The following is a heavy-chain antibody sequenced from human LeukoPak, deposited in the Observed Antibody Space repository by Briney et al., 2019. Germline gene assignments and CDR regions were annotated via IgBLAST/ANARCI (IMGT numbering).Heavy chain of an antibody. CDR1: GFTFDDYA. D-gene: IGHD2-15*01. V-gene: IGHV3-9*01. CDR3: ARDRWAGDKFDY. CDR2: ISWNSGSI. Sequence: GGSLRLSCAASGFTFDDYAMHWVRQAPGKGLEWVSGISWNSGSIGYADSVKGRFTISRDNTKNSLYLQMNSLRAEDTAVYYCARDRWAGDKFDYWGQGTLVTVSS. J-gene: IGHJ4*02.